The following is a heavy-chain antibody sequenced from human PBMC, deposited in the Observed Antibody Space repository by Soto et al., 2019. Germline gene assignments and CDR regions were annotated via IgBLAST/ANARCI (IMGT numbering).Heavy chain of an antibody. Sequence: ASVKVSCKATGYTFTSYGISWVRQAPGQRLEWMGWISAYNGNTNYAQKLQGRVTMTTDTSTSTGYIELRSLRSDGTAVYYCAREGPYYDFWSGYYSDSNWFDPWGQGTLVTVSS. CDR2: ISAYNGNT. J-gene: IGHJ5*02. CDR1: GYTFTSYG. D-gene: IGHD3-3*01. CDR3: AREGPYYDFWSGYYSDSNWFDP. V-gene: IGHV1-18*01.